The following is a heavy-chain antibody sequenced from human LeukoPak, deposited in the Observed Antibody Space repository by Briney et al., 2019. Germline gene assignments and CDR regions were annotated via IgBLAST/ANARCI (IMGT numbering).Heavy chain of an antibody. CDR2: ISYDGSNK. Sequence: PGGSLRLSCAASGFTFSSYAMHWVRQAPGKGLEWVAVISYDGSNKYYADSVKGRFTISRDNSKNTLYLQMNSLRAEDTAVYFCARASFTGHHDYWGQGTLVTVSS. CDR3: ARASFTGHHDY. D-gene: IGHD3-16*01. CDR1: GFTFSSYA. V-gene: IGHV3-30-3*01. J-gene: IGHJ4*02.